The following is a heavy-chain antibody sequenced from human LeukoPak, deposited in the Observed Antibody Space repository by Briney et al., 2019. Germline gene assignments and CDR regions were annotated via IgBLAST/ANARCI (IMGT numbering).Heavy chain of an antibody. D-gene: IGHD1-26*01. J-gene: IGHJ4*02. CDR3: ARDRLLWDYDY. V-gene: IGHV4-4*02. CDR2: IYYSGIT. Sequence: PSGTLSLTCAVSGGSISSSNWWSWVRQPPGKGLEWIGYIYYSGITNYNPSLKSRVTISLDTSKNQFSLKLSSVTAADTAVYYCARDRLLWDYDYWGQGTLVTVSS. CDR1: GGSISSSNW.